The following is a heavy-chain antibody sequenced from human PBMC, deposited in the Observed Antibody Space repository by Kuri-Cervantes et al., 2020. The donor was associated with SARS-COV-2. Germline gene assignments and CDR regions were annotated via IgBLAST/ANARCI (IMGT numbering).Heavy chain of an antibody. CDR2: IYTSGST. CDR3: ASSGHKVAFDI. CDR1: GGSISSGSYY. V-gene: IGHV4-61*02. Sequence: SCTVSGGSISSGSYYWSWIRQPAGKGLEWIGCIYTSGSTNYNPSLKSRVTISVDTSKNQFSLKLSSVTAADTAVYYCASSGHKVAFDIWGQGTMVTVSS. J-gene: IGHJ3*02. D-gene: IGHD2-15*01.